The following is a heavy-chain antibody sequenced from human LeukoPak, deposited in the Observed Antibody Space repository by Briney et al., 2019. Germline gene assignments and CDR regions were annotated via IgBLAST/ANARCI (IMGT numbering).Heavy chain of an antibody. D-gene: IGHD3-16*01. V-gene: IGHV3-23*01. CDR3: ARDFLHLGG. CDR2: ISVSGVST. CDR1: GYSISSGYY. Sequence: ETLSLTCTVSGYSISSGYYWGWIRQPPGKGLEWVSGISVSGVSTDYADSVKGRFTISRDNSKNTLYLQINSLRAEDTAVYYCARDFLHLGGWGQGTMVTVSS. J-gene: IGHJ3*01.